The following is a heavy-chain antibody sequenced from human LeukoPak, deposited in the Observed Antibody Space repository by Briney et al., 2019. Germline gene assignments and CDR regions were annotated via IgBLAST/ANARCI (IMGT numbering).Heavy chain of an antibody. V-gene: IGHV4-4*07. CDR1: DGSISTFY. CDR2: IYTSGST. CDR3: ARAAVGAPSRNDYYYYYYMDV. J-gene: IGHJ6*03. D-gene: IGHD1-26*01. Sequence: SETLSLTCIVSDGSISTFYWSWIRQPAGKGLEWIGRIYTSGSTDYNPSLKSRVTMSVDTSKNQFSLKLSSVTAADTAVYYCARAAVGAPSRNDYYYYYYMDVWGKGTTVTVSS.